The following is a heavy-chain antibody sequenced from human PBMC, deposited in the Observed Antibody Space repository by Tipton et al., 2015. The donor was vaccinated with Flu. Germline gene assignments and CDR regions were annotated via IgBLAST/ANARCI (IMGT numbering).Heavy chain of an antibody. V-gene: IGHV4-61*02. D-gene: IGHD3-10*01. CDR2: IYTSGST. Sequence: TLSLTCTVSGGSISSGSYYWSWIRQPAGKGLEWIGRIYTSGSTNYNPSLKSRVTISVDTSKNHFSLKLSSVTAADTAVYYCARDATMVRGPYYYYGMDVWGQGTTVTVSS. CDR3: ARDATMVRGPYYYYGMDV. J-gene: IGHJ6*02. CDR1: GGSISSGSYY.